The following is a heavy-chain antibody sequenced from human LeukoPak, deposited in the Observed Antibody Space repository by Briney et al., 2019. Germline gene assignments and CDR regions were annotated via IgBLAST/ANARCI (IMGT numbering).Heavy chain of an antibody. V-gene: IGHV4-34*01. CDR1: GVSFSGYY. Sequence: SETLSLTCAVYGVSFSGYYWSWIRQPPGKGLEWIGEINHSGSTNYNPSLKSRVTISVDTSKNQFSLKLSSVTAADTAVYYCARLTSGHDAFDIWGQGTMVTVSS. J-gene: IGHJ3*02. CDR2: INHSGST. D-gene: IGHD3-9*01. CDR3: ARLTSGHDAFDI.